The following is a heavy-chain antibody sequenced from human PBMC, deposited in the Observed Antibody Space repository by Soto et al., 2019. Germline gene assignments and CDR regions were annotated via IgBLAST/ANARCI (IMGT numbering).Heavy chain of an antibody. J-gene: IGHJ4*02. CDR2: INEDGREK. V-gene: IGHV3-7*01. CDR1: KFIFSSYW. Sequence: EVQLVESGGALVKPGESLRLSCVTSKFIFSSYWMSWVRQVPGKGLEWVANINEDGREKYYMGSVKGRFNISSDNAKNSLYAQMNSLSTEDTAVYYCARDGARSGGSCYLDWGKGTLVTVSS. D-gene: IGHD2-15*01. CDR3: ARDGARSGGSCYLD.